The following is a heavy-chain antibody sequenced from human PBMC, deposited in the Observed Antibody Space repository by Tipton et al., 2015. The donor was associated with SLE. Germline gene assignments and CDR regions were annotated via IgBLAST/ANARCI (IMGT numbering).Heavy chain of an antibody. CDR1: GVSISRSY. Sequence: LRLSCTVSGVSISRSYWSWIRQPPGKGLEWIGYFYNSGSTNYNPSLKSRVTISGGSSMNQFSLRLTSVTAADTAFYYCARDTGVDIDYWGQGTLVTVSS. CDR2: FYNSGST. CDR3: ARDTGVDIDY. V-gene: IGHV4-59*01. J-gene: IGHJ4*02. D-gene: IGHD7-27*01.